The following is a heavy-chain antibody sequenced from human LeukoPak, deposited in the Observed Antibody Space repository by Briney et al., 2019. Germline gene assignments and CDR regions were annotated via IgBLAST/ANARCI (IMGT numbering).Heavy chain of an antibody. V-gene: IGHV3-30*04. D-gene: IGHD6-6*01. CDR1: GFTFSSKA. CDR2: ISHSGREK. Sequence: PGRSLKLSCAASGFTFSSKAMHWVRQAPGKGLEWVAVISHSGREKFYGDSVKGRFTISRDNAKNSLYLQMNSLRAEDTAVYYCARGKSSAFDYWGQGTLVTVSS. CDR3: ARGKSSAFDY. J-gene: IGHJ4*02.